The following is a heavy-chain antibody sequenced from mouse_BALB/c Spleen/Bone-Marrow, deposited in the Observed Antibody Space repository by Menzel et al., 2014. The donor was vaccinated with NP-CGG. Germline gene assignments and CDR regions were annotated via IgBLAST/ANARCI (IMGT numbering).Heavy chain of an antibody. CDR3: ARGGISVDY. CDR2: IYPGDGDT. Sequence: QVQLQQSGAELVRPGSSVKISCKASGYAFSGYWMNWVKQRPGQGLEWIGQIYPGDGDTDYNGKFKGKATLTADKSSSTAYMQLSSLTSEDSAAYFCARGGISVDYWGQGTTLTVSS. J-gene: IGHJ2*01. CDR1: GYAFSGYW. V-gene: IGHV1-80*01.